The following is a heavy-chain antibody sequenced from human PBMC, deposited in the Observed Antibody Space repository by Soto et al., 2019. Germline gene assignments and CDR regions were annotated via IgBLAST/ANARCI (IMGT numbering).Heavy chain of an antibody. CDR1: GGTFSSYA. Sequence: QVQLVQSGAEVKKPGSSVKVSCKASGGTFSSYAISWVRQAPGQGLEWMGGIIPIFGKANYAQRFQGRVTLTADESTSTPYMELSSRRSKETAVYYCARDRVTIFVVVINYFDTWVQGTLVTVS. V-gene: IGHV1-69*01. CDR3: ARDRVTIFVVVINYFDT. CDR2: IIPIFGKA. D-gene: IGHD3-3*01. J-gene: IGHJ4*02.